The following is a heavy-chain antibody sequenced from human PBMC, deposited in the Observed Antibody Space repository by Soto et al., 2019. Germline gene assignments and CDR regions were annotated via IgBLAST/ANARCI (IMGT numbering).Heavy chain of an antibody. V-gene: IGHV4-59*11. CDR2: IYYSGST. D-gene: IGHD7-27*01. Sequence: SETLSLTCTVSGGSMSGHYWSWIRKSPGKGLEWIGNIYYSGSTNYNPSLKSRVTISVDTSKNQFSLKLSSVTAADTAVYYCARGWGRIFDYWGQGTLVTVSS. J-gene: IGHJ4*02. CDR3: ARGWGRIFDY. CDR1: GGSMSGHY.